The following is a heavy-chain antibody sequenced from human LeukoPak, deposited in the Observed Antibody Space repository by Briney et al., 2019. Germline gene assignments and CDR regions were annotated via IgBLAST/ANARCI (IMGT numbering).Heavy chain of an antibody. J-gene: IGHJ4*02. CDR3: ARSPSGSGWYQRGIDY. CDR1: GGSFSGYY. Sequence: PSETLSLTCAVYGGSFSGYYWSWIRQPPGKGLEWIGEINHSGSTNYNPSLKSRVTISVDTSKNQFSLKLSSVTAADTAVYYCARSPSGSGWYQRGIDYWGQGTLVTVSS. V-gene: IGHV4-34*01. D-gene: IGHD6-19*01. CDR2: INHSGST.